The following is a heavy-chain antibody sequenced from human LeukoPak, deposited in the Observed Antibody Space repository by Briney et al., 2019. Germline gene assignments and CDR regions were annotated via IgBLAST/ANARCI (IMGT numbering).Heavy chain of an antibody. J-gene: IGHJ4*02. CDR2: ISSSSSYI. Sequence: PGGSLRLSCAASGFTFSSYSMNLVRQAPGKGLEWVSSISSSSSYIYHADSVKGRFTISRDNAKNSLYLQMNSLRAEDTAVYYCARVTGVDYWGQGTLVTVSS. CDR3: ARVTGVDY. V-gene: IGHV3-21*01. CDR1: GFTFSSYS.